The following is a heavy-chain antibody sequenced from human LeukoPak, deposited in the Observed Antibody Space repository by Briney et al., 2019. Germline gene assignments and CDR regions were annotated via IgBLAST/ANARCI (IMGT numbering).Heavy chain of an antibody. CDR2: ISYDGSNK. V-gene: IGHV3-30*04. CDR3: AKDRTGGSYLNWFDP. CDR1: GFTFSSYA. D-gene: IGHD1-26*01. J-gene: IGHJ5*02. Sequence: GGSLRLSCAASGFTFSSYAMHWVRQAPGKGLEWVAVISYDGSNKYYADSVKGRFTISRDNSKNTLYLQMNSLRAEDTAVYYCAKDRTGGSYLNWFDPWGQGTLVTVSS.